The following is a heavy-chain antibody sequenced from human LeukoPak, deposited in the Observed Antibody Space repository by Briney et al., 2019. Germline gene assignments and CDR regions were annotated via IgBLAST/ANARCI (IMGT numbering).Heavy chain of an antibody. V-gene: IGHV3-7*01. J-gene: IGHJ6*02. D-gene: IGHD3-16*01. CDR2: MNRAGSEK. Sequence: PGGSLRLSCAASGLTFSSYWMSWVRQAPGKGLEWVANMNRAGSEKNYVDSIKGRFTISRDNAANSLYLQMNSLRVEDTAVYYCARDGGIIRFGGQDVWGQGTTVIVS. CDR1: GLTFSSYW. CDR3: ARDGGIIRFGGQDV.